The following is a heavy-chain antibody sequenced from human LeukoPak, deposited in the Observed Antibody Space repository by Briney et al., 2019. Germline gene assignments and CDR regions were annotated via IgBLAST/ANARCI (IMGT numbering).Heavy chain of an antibody. Sequence: PGGSLRLSCVGSGFMFRDYSIGWFRQGPGKGLEWISHISGSGYSKYDADSVKGRFTISRDNAKGSVFLQMNSLRVDDTAVYYCPRDRLANEGLRLYDIWRRGTVVSVSS. V-gene: IGHV3-11*04. J-gene: IGHJ4*02. CDR1: GFMFRDYS. D-gene: IGHD5-12*01. CDR2: ISGSGYSK. CDR3: PRDRLANEGLRLYDI.